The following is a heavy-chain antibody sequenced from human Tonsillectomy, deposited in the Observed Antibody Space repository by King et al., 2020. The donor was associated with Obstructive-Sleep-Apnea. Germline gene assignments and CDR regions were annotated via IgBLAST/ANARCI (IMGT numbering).Heavy chain of an antibody. CDR1: GFTFGDYA. CDR3: TRWSPYYDILTGYSYGMDV. D-gene: IGHD3-9*01. CDR2: IRSKAYGGTT. V-gene: IGHV3-49*03. J-gene: IGHJ6*02. Sequence: VQLVESGGGLVQPGRSLRPSCTASGFTFGDYAMSWFRQAPGRGLEGVGFIRSKAYGGTTEYAASVKGRFTISRDDSKSMPYLPINSLKTEDTAVYYCTRWSPYYDILTGYSYGMDVWGQGTTVTVSS.